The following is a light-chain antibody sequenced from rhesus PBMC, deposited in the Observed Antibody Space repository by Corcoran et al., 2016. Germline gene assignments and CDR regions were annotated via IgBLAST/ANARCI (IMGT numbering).Light chain of an antibody. CDR2: EAS. CDR3: QHYYSTPLT. CDR1: QGITTD. Sequence: DIQMTQSPSSLSASVGDRVTITCRASQGITTDLAWYQQKPGETPKLLIYEASSLKSGIPSRFRGSGSGTDFTLTISSLQPEDFATYYCQHYYSTPLTFGGGTKVEIK. V-gene: IGKV1-25*01. J-gene: IGKJ4*01.